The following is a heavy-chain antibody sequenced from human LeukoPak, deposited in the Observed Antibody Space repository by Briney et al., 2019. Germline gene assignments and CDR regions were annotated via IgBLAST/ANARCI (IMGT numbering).Heavy chain of an antibody. Sequence: PSETLSLTCAVYGGSFSGYYWSWLRQPPGKGLEWIGEINHSGNTYYNPSLKSRVTVSVDTSKNQFSLKLDSVTAADTAVYYCARTVGIVVIPGVQEDAYFDNWGQGTLVTVSS. J-gene: IGHJ4*02. D-gene: IGHD2-2*01. V-gene: IGHV4-34*01. CDR2: INHSGNT. CDR3: ARTVGIVVIPGVQEDAYFDN. CDR1: GGSFSGYY.